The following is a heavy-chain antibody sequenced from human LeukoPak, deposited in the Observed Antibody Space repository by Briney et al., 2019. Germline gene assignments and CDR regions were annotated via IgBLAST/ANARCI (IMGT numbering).Heavy chain of an antibody. CDR1: GGSIRSGGYY. CDR2: IYYSGST. V-gene: IGHV4-31*03. Sequence: SETLSLTCTVSGGSIRSGGYYWSWIRQHPGKALEWIGYIYYSGSTYYNPSLKSRVTISVDTSKNQFSLKLSSVTAADTAVYYCARDSDPRGLFDYWGQGTLVTVSS. CDR3: ARDSDPRGLFDY. J-gene: IGHJ4*02.